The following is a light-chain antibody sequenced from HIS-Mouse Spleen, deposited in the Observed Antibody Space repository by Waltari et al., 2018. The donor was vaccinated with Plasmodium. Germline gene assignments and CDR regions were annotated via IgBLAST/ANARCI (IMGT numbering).Light chain of an antibody. CDR1: QSVSSY. CDR2: GAS. J-gene: IGKJ5*01. CDR3: QQRSNWIT. Sequence: EIVLTQSPATLSLSPGERATLSCRASQSVSSYLAWYQQKPGQAPRLLINGASKRATGIPARFSGSWSGTDFTLTISSLEPEDFAVYYCQQRSNWITFGQGTRLEIK. V-gene: IGKV3-11*01.